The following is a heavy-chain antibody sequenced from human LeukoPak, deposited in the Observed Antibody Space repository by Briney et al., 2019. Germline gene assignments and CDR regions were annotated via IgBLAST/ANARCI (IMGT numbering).Heavy chain of an antibody. D-gene: IGHD3-9*01. V-gene: IGHV3-23*01. CDR3: AKRYFGNYYFDS. Sequence: GGSLRLSCAASGFTFSSYAMSWVRQAPGKGLEWVPAISGSGDSTYYADSVKGRFTISRDNSKNTLYLQMNSLRAEDTAVYYCAKRYFGNYYFDSWGQGTLVTVSS. CDR2: ISGSGDST. J-gene: IGHJ4*02. CDR1: GFTFSSYA.